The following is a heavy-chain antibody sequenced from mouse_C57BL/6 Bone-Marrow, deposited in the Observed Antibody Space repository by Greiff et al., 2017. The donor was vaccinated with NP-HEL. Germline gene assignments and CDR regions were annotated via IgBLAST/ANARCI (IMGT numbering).Heavy chain of an antibody. Sequence: VQLQQSGAELVRPGASVKLSCTASGFKFKDDYMHWVKQRPEQGLEWIGWIDPENGDTDYASKFQSKATITADKSSNTAYLQLSSLTSEDTAFYYCTEDGFSDVWGKGTTVTVSS. CDR1: GFKFKDDY. CDR3: TEDGFSDV. CDR2: IDPENGDT. V-gene: IGHV14-4*01. J-gene: IGHJ1*03. D-gene: IGHD2-3*01.